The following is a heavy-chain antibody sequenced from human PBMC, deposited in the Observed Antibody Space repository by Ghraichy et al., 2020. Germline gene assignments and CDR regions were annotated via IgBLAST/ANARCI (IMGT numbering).Heavy chain of an antibody. Sequence: ETLSLTCTVSGGSISSYYWSWIRQPPGKGLEWIGYIYYSGSTNYNPSLKSRVTISVDTSKNQFSLKLSSVTAADTAVYYCASQVNGYYYYYMDVWGKGTTVTVSS. V-gene: IGHV4-59*01. CDR2: IYYSGST. J-gene: IGHJ6*03. CDR1: GGSISSYY. CDR3: ASQVNGYYYYYMDV. D-gene: IGHD2-8*01.